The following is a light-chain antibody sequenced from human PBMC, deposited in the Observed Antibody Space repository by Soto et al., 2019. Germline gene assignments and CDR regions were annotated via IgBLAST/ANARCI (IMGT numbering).Light chain of an antibody. CDR3: QQSFSTPRT. J-gene: IGKJ1*01. Sequence: DIQMTQSPSSLSASIGDRVTITCRASQTISDYLNWYQQKPGKAPKLLIYAASSLQGGVPSRFSGSGSGTNFTLTISGLQPEDLATYSCQQSFSTPRTFGQGTKVEIK. CDR1: QTISDY. CDR2: AAS. V-gene: IGKV1-39*01.